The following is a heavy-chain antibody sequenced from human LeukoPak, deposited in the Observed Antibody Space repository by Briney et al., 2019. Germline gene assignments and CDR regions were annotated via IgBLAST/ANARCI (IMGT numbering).Heavy chain of an antibody. V-gene: IGHV3-23*01. CDR1: GFTFSSYA. CDR3: ASYDSSGYYHYFDY. D-gene: IGHD3-22*01. CDR2: ISGSGRAI. J-gene: IGHJ4*02. Sequence: GGSLRLSCAASGFTFSSYAMTWVRQAPGKGLEWVSGISGSGRAIYYAGSVKGRFTISRDNSKNTLYLQTNSLRAEDTAVYYCASYDSSGYYHYFDYWGQGTLVTVSS.